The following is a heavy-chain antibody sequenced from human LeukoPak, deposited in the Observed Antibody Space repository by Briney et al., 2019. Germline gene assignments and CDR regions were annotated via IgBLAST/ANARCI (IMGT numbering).Heavy chain of an antibody. CDR2: KFHSGST. CDR3: ARDSGTYHTSNS. J-gene: IGHJ4*02. CDR1: GYSISSGFY. V-gene: IGHV4-38-2*02. D-gene: IGHD1-26*01. Sequence: SETLSLNCAVSGYSISSGFYWGWIRQPPGKGLEWIGSKFHSGSTYYNPSLKSRVAISVDTSKNQFSLKLRSVTAADTAVYYCARDSGTYHTSNSWGQGTLVTVSS.